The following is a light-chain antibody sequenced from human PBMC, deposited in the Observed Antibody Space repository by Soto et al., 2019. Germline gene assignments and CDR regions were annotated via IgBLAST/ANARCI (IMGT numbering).Light chain of an antibody. V-gene: IGKV3-20*01. CDR2: GAS. Sequence: EIVFTQYPGTLSLSPGERYSLSCRASQSVSSGHLAWYQQKPGQAPRLLIYGASSRATGITDRFSGSGSGTDFTLTISRLEPEDYAVYYCQPYGHSLWTVGPGTKVEIK. J-gene: IGKJ1*01. CDR3: QPYGHSLWT. CDR1: QSVSSGH.